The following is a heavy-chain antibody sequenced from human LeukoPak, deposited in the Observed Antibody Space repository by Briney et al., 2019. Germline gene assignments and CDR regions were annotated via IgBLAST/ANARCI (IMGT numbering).Heavy chain of an antibody. CDR1: GYSFTTYR. Sequence: GESLKISCKGSGYSFTTYRIGWVRQMPGKGLEWMGIIYPGDSDTRYSPSFQGQVTISADKSISTAYLQWSSLKASDTAMYYCARTIFTTGSGSYYHYYYYGMDVWGQGTTVTVSS. D-gene: IGHD3-10*01. V-gene: IGHV5-51*01. CDR3: ARTIFTTGSGSYYHYYYYGMDV. J-gene: IGHJ6*02. CDR2: IYPGDSDT.